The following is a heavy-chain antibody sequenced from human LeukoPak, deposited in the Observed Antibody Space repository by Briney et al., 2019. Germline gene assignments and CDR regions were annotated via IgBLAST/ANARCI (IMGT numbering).Heavy chain of an antibody. CDR1: GFTFRAYG. D-gene: IGHD6-19*01. CDR3: ARDGAVAGLYYMDV. Sequence: GGSLRLSCAASGFTFRAYGMHWARQAPGKGLEWVAYLQYDGSNKQYADSVKGRFTISRDNSKNTLYLQMNSLRAEDTAVYYCARDGAVAGLYYMDVWGKGTTVTISS. V-gene: IGHV3-30*02. J-gene: IGHJ6*03. CDR2: LQYDGSNK.